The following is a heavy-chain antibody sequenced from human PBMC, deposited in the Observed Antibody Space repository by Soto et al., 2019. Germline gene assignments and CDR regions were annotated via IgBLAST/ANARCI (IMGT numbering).Heavy chain of an antibody. D-gene: IGHD2-21*01. V-gene: IGHV1-46*03. CDR3: ARDSADCYDDSNNPYNALDI. CDR1: GYTFTNYY. J-gene: IGHJ3*02. CDR2: INPRGGPT. Sequence: QVQLVQSGAEVKKPGASVKISCKTSGYTFTNYYIHWVRQAPGQGLEWMGMINPRGGPTTYPQKFQGRVTMTRDTSTSTVYMELSSLRSEDTAVYYCARDSADCYDDSNNPYNALDIWGQGTMVTVSS.